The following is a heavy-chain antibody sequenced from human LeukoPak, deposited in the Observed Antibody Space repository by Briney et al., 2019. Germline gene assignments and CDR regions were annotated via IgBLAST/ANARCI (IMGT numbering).Heavy chain of an antibody. V-gene: IGHV4-59*12. CDR1: GGSISSYY. J-gene: IGHJ4*02. CDR3: ARVGGIVAAGLFDY. Sequence: PSETLSLTCTVSGGSISSYYWSWIRQPPGKGLEWIGYIYYSGSTNYNPSLKSRVTISVDTAKNQFSLKLSSVTAADTAVYYCARVGGIVAAGLFDYWGQGTLVTVSS. CDR2: IYYSGST. D-gene: IGHD6-13*01.